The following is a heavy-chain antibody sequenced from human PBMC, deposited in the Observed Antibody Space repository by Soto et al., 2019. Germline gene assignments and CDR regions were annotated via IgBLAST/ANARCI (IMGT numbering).Heavy chain of an antibody. V-gene: IGHV4-59*08. CDR1: SGSISSYY. CDR2: IYYSGST. CDR3: ARRWGFTFDY. D-gene: IGHD1-26*01. Sequence: QVQLQESGPGLVKPSETLSLTCTVSSGSISSYYWSWIRQPPGKGLKWIGYIYYSGSTNYNTSLKRRANISVDTSKIRFSVKLSSVTAADTAVYYCARRWGFTFDYWAQGTLVTVSS. J-gene: IGHJ4*02.